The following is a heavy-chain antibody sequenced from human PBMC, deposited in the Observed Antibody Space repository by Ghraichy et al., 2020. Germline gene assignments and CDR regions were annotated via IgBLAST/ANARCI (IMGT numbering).Heavy chain of an antibody. Sequence: GGSLRLSCAATGFTFSDHYMDWVRQAPGKGLEWVGRIRDKSKSYTTEYAASVKGRFTISRDESKNSVYLQMNSLKTEDTAMYYCARDLGVGPTDYYYYMDVWGKGATVTVSS. CDR3: ARDLGVGPTDYYYYMDV. J-gene: IGHJ6*03. V-gene: IGHV3-72*01. CDR2: IRDKSKSYTT. D-gene: IGHD1-26*01. CDR1: GFTFSDHY.